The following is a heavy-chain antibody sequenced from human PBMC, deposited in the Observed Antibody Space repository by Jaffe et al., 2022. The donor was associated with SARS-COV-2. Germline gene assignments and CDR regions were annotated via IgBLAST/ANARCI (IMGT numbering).Heavy chain of an antibody. D-gene: IGHD3-22*01. CDR1: GYTFTSYD. CDR3: ARRGHFTYYYDSSGYPDEHYGMDV. Sequence: QVQLVQSGAEVKKPGASVKVSCKASGYTFTSYDINWVRQATGQGLEWMGWMNPNSGNTGYAQKFQGRVTMTRNTSISTAYMELSSLRSEDTAVYYCARRGHFTYYYDSSGYPDEHYGMDVWGQGTTVTVSS. J-gene: IGHJ6*02. V-gene: IGHV1-8*01. CDR2: MNPNSGNT.